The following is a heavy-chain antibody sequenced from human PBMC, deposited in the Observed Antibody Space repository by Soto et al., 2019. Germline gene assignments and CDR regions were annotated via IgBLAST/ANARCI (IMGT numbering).Heavy chain of an antibody. Sequence: GGSLRLSCAVSGFTFSSYSMNWVRQAPGKGLEWVSSISSSSSYIYYADSVKGRFTISRDNAKNSLYLQMNSLRAEDTAVYYCARGSAVAATFDYWGQGTLVTVSS. D-gene: IGHD6-19*01. J-gene: IGHJ4*02. V-gene: IGHV3-21*01. CDR2: ISSSSSYI. CDR1: GFTFSSYS. CDR3: ARGSAVAATFDY.